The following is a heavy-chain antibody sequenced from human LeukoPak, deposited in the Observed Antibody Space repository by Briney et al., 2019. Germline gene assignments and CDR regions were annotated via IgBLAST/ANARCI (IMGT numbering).Heavy chain of an antibody. CDR1: GGSISSGSYY. V-gene: IGHV4-39*07. D-gene: IGHD1-1*01. Sequence: PSETLSLTCTVSGGSISSGSYYWVWIRQPPGKGLEWIGTIYYSGTTYYNPSLKSRVTISVDTSKNQFSLRLSSVTAADTAVYYCARVSWFPGTSYYYMDVWDKGTTVTVSS. CDR3: ARVSWFPGTSYYYMDV. CDR2: IYYSGTT. J-gene: IGHJ6*03.